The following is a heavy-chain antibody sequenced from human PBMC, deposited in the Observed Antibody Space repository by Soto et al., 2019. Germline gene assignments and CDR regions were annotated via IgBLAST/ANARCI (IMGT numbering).Heavy chain of an antibody. CDR2: ISCCGSST. CDR1: GFNFKKFA. D-gene: IGHD6-19*01. Sequence: EVQLLESGGGVVQPGGSLRLSCVASGFNFKKFAMAWVRQAPGEGLEWVSGISCCGSSTSYADSVKGRFSIARDDSKNTLSLQMNSLRVEDTAQYYCAKADGEQWLVPHLDHWGQGTLVTVS. V-gene: IGHV3-23*01. CDR3: AKADGEQWLVPHLDH. J-gene: IGHJ4*02.